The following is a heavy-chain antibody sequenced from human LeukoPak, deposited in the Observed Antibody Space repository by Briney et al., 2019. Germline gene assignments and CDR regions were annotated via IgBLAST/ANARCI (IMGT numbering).Heavy chain of an antibody. V-gene: IGHV3-53*01. J-gene: IGHJ2*01. CDR2: IYSGGST. D-gene: IGHD3-22*01. Sequence: GGSLRLSCAVSGFTVSSNFMSWVRQAPGKGLEWVSVIYSGGSTYYADSVKGRFTISRDNSKNTLYLQMNSLRAEDTAVYYCATDYDSSGYTGYWYFDLWGRGTLVTVSS. CDR1: GFTVSSNF. CDR3: ATDYDSSGYTGYWYFDL.